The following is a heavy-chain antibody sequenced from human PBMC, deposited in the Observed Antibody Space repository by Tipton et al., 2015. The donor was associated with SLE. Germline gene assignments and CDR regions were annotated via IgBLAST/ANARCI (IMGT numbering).Heavy chain of an antibody. Sequence: TLSLTCTVSGGSLNNHFCSWIRQSAGKGLGWIGRVSPSGGTNYNPSLKSRVTMSLDTSKNQFSVNLSSVTAADTAVYYCAREGNEARYMDVWGKGTTVIVSS. D-gene: IGHD3-10*01. V-gene: IGHV4-4*07. CDR2: VSPSGGT. CDR3: AREGNEARYMDV. J-gene: IGHJ6*03. CDR1: GGSLNNHF.